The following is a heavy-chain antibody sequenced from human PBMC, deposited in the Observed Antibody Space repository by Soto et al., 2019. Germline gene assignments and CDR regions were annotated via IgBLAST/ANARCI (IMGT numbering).Heavy chain of an antibody. CDR2: ISAYNGNT. V-gene: IGHV1-18*01. J-gene: IGHJ4*02. Sequence: ASVKVSCKASGYTFTSYGISWVRQAPGQGLEWMGWISAYNGNTNYAQKLQGRVTMTTDTSTSTAYMELRSLRSDDTAVYYCARVALPYSSSVGYFDYWGQGTLVTVSS. CDR1: GYTFTSYG. CDR3: ARVALPYSSSVGYFDY. D-gene: IGHD6-6*01.